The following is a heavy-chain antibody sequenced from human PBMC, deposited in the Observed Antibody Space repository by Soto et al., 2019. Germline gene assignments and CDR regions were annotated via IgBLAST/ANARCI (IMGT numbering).Heavy chain of an antibody. CDR1: GFTFSSYA. CDR3: AKDPSYGSGSYYYYYYGMDV. CDR2: ISGSGGST. J-gene: IGHJ6*02. V-gene: IGHV3-23*01. Sequence: ESGGGLVQPGGSLRLSCAASGFTFSSYAMSWVRQAPGKGLEWVSAISGSGGSTYHADSVRGRFTISRDNSKNTLYLQMNRLRAEDTAVYYCAKDPSYGSGSYYYYYYGMDVWGQGTTVTVSS. D-gene: IGHD3-10*01.